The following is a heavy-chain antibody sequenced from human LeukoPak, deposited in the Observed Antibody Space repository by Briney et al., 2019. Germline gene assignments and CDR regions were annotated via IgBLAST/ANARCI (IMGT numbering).Heavy chain of an antibody. CDR1: GFTFSGNW. V-gene: IGHV3-74*01. CDR2: ISSDGRTT. D-gene: IGHD3-9*01. CDR3: ARGTGYYPY. Sequence: GGSLRLPCAASGFTFSGNWMHWVRQALGKGLVWVSRISSDGRTTNYADSVKGRFAISRDNAKNSLYLQMNSLRAEDTAVYYCARGTGYYPYWGQGTLVTVSS. J-gene: IGHJ4*02.